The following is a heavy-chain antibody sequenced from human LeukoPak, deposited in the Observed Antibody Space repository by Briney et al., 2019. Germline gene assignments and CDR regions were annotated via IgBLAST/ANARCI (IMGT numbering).Heavy chain of an antibody. CDR3: TTCDDYGDYGILRDDY. CDR2: INAGNGNT. J-gene: IGHJ4*02. Sequence: ASVKVSCKASGYTFTSYAMHWVRQAPGQRLEWMGWINAGNGNTKYSQKFQGRVTITRDTSASTAYMELSSLRSEDTAVYYCTTCDDYGDYGILRDDYWGQGTLVTVSS. D-gene: IGHD4-17*01. V-gene: IGHV1-3*01. CDR1: GYTFTSYA.